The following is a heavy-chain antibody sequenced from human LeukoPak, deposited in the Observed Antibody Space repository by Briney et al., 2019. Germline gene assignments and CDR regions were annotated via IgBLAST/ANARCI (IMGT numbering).Heavy chain of an antibody. Sequence: GGSLRLSCTASGSTFSSYWMHWVRQAPGKGLVWVSRINTDGSSTRYADSVKGRFTISRDNAKNTLYLQVNNLRAEDTAVYYCARESGYCSATSCYRPEDYWGQGTLVTVSS. CDR3: ARESGYCSATSCYRPEDY. D-gene: IGHD2-2*01. V-gene: IGHV3-74*01. CDR2: INTDGSST. CDR1: GSTFSSYW. J-gene: IGHJ4*02.